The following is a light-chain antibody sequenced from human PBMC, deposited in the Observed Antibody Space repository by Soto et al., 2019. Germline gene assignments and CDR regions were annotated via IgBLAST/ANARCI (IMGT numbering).Light chain of an antibody. CDR2: DVT. J-gene: IGLJ2*01. V-gene: IGLV2-14*03. Sequence: SPLTQPASVSGSPGQSITISCTGTSSDVGGFDYVSWYQQHPGKAPKLMIYDVTDRPSGVSGRFSGSTSGNTASLTISWLQTEEEADYDCWSFTRRTPLLFGGGTKLTVL. CDR1: SSDVGGFDY. CDR3: WSFTRRTPLL.